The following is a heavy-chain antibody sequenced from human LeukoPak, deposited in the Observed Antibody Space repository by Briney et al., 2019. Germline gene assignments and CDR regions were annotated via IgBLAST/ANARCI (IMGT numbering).Heavy chain of an antibody. CDR2: IYYSGGT. CDR1: GGSISSYY. Sequence: PSETLSLTCTVSGGSISSYYWSWIRQPPGKGLEWIGYIYYSGGTNYNPSLKSRVTISVDTSKNQFSLKLSSVTAADTAVYYCARGIRAQAAGGLSFQYYFDYWGQGTLVTVSS. D-gene: IGHD3-16*02. J-gene: IGHJ4*02. V-gene: IGHV4-59*01. CDR3: ARGIRAQAAGGLSFQYYFDY.